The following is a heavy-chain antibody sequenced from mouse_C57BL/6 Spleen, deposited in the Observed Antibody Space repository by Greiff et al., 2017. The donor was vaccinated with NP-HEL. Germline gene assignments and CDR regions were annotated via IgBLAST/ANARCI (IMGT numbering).Heavy chain of an antibody. Sequence: CGAELVKPGASVKLSCKASGYTFTEYTIHWVKQRSGQGLEWIGWFYPGSGSIKYNEKFKDKATLTADKSSSTVYMELSRLTSEDSAVYFCARHEDYYSNYQGYYFDYWGQGTTLTVSS. J-gene: IGHJ2*01. CDR2: FYPGSGSI. V-gene: IGHV1-62-2*01. CDR3: ARHEDYYSNYQGYYFDY. CDR1: GYTFTEYT. D-gene: IGHD2-5*01.